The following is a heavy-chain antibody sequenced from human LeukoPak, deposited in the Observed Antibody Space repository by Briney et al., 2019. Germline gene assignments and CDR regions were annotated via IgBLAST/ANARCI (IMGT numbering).Heavy chain of an antibody. J-gene: IGHJ4*02. Sequence: GESLKISCRGSGYTFTIYWIGWVRQIPGKGLEWMGIIYPGDSDTRYSLSFQGQVTISADKSISTAYLQWSSLKASDTAMCFCARGGYSGYGIDYWGQGTLVTVSS. CDR2: IYPGDSDT. CDR3: ARGGYSGYGIDY. D-gene: IGHD5-12*01. V-gene: IGHV5-51*01. CDR1: GYTFTIYW.